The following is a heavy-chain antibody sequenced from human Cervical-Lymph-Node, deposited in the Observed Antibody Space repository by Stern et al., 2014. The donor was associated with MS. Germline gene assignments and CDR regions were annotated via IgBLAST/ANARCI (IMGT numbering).Heavy chain of an antibody. Sequence: DQLVESGGGVVQPGRSLRLSCAASGFTFSYHAMHWVRQAPGKGLEGVALISYDGSDKNDADSVKGRFTISRDNSRNTLYLQMNSLRVDDTAVYYCARGGAVTTSDYYLDYWGQGILVTVSS. V-gene: IGHV3-30*01. CDR3: ARGGAVTTSDYYLDY. J-gene: IGHJ4*02. CDR2: ISYDGSDK. D-gene: IGHD4-17*01. CDR1: GFTFSYHA.